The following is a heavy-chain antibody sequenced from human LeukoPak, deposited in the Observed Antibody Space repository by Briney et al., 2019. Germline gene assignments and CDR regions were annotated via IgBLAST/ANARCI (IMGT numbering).Heavy chain of an antibody. D-gene: IGHD2-21*02. J-gene: IGHJ3*02. Sequence: GGSLRLSCAASGFTFSSYSMNWVRPAPGKGLEWVSYISSSSSTIYYADSVKGRFTISRDNAKNSLYLQMNSLRDEDTAVYYCARDPAHIVVVTADPDAFDIWGQGTMVTVSS. CDR3: ARDPAHIVVVTADPDAFDI. CDR2: ISSSSSTI. V-gene: IGHV3-48*02. CDR1: GFTFSSYS.